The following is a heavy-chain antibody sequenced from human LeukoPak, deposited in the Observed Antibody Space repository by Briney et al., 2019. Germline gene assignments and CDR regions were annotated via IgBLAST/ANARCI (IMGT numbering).Heavy chain of an antibody. CDR1: GYTFTSYG. CDR3: ARAFVVVVAATGGPLDY. Sequence: ASVKVSCKASGYTFTSYGISWVRQAPGQGLDWMGWISAYNGNTNYAQKLQGRVNMTTDTSTSTAYMELRSLRSDDTAVSYCARAFVVVVAATGGPLDYWGQGTLVTVSS. J-gene: IGHJ4*02. V-gene: IGHV1-18*01. D-gene: IGHD2-15*01. CDR2: ISAYNGNT.